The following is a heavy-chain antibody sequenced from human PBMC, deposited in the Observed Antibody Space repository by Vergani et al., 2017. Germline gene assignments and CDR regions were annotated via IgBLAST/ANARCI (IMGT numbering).Heavy chain of an antibody. CDR2: ISGSGGSI. CDR3: ARVEGGWELFF. V-gene: IGHV3-23*01. J-gene: IGHJ4*02. D-gene: IGHD1-26*01. CDR1: GFTFSSYA. Sequence: EVQLLESGGGLVQPGGSLRLSCAASGFTFSSYAMSWVRQAPGKGLEWVSAISGSGGSIYYADSVKGRFTISRDNAKNSLYLQMNSLRAEDTAVYYCARVEGGWELFFWGQGTLVTVSS.